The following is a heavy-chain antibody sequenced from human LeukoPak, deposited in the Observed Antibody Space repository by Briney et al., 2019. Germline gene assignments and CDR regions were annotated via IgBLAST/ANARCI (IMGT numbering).Heavy chain of an antibody. V-gene: IGHV3-23*01. Sequence: GGSLRLSCAASGFTFSSYAMSWVRQAPGKRLEWVSAISGSGGSTYYADSVKGRFTISRDNFKNTLYLQMNSLRAEDTAVYSCAKEGAVVVTALYAYWGQGALATVSS. D-gene: IGHD2-21*02. CDR2: ISGSGGST. J-gene: IGHJ4*02. CDR3: AKEGAVVVTALYAY. CDR1: GFTFSSYA.